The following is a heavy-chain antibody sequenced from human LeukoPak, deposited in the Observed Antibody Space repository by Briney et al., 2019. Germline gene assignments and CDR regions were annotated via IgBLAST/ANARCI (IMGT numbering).Heavy chain of an antibody. J-gene: IGHJ4*02. CDR1: GGSINNYR. CDR3: ATLSWAAEFDY. D-gene: IGHD2-15*01. V-gene: IGHV4-59*08. CDR2: IYWSGS. Sequence: SETLSLTCTVSGGSINNYRWSWIRQPPGKGLEWIGYIYWSGSKYNASLKSRIAMSLDTSKNQASLKLTSVTAADTAVYYCATLSWAAEFDYWGQGTLVIVSS.